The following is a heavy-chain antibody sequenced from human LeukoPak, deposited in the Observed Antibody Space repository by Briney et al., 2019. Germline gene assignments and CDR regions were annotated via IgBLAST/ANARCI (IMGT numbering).Heavy chain of an antibody. D-gene: IGHD3-3*01. Sequence: GGSLRLSCAASGFTFSSYAMSWVRQAPGKGLEWVSAISGSGGSTYYADSVKGRFTISRDNSKNTLYLQMNSLRAEDTAVYYCAKAMGDFWSGYPLPYFDYWGQGTLVTVSS. CDR1: GFTFSSYA. CDR2: ISGSGGST. V-gene: IGHV3-23*01. J-gene: IGHJ4*02. CDR3: AKAMGDFWSGYPLPYFDY.